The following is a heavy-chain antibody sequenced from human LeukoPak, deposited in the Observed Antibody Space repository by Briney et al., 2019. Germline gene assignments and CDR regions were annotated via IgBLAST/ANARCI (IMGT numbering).Heavy chain of an antibody. CDR3: ARRGRPDIVVVPAIFDY. Sequence: PSETLSLTCTVSGGSISSSSYYWGWIRQPPGKGLEWIGSIYYSGSTYYNPSLKSRVTISVDTSKNQFSLKLSSVTAADTAVYYCARRGRPDIVVVPAIFDYWGQGTLVTVSS. CDR1: GGSISSSSYY. J-gene: IGHJ4*02. V-gene: IGHV4-39*01. CDR2: IYYSGST. D-gene: IGHD2-2*01.